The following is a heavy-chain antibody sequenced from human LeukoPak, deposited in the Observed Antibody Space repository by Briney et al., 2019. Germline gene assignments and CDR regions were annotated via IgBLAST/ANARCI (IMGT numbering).Heavy chain of an antibody. V-gene: IGHV3-74*01. Sequence: GGSLRLSCAASGFTFSGYWMHWARQSPGRGLVWVSCINGDGSDTRYADSVKGRFTISRDNAKNTLYLQMNSLRVEDTAVYYCARDPRNKGFDPWGQGTLVTVSS. CDR3: ARDPRNKGFDP. CDR1: GFTFSGYW. J-gene: IGHJ5*02. D-gene: IGHD1/OR15-1a*01. CDR2: INGDGSDT.